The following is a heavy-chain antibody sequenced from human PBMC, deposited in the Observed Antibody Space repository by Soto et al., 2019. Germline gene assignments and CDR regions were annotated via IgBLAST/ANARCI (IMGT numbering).Heavy chain of an antibody. D-gene: IGHD3-22*01. CDR1: GYSISGSNW. V-gene: IGHV4-28*01. J-gene: IGHJ5*02. CDR2: IYYSGST. CDR3: ARSTDSSGWNWLDP. Sequence: SETLSLTCAVSGYSISGSNWWGWIRQPPGKGLEWIGYIYYSGSTYYNPSLKSRVTMSVDTSKNQFSLKLSSVTAVDTAVYYCARSTDSSGWNWLDPWGQGTLVTVSS.